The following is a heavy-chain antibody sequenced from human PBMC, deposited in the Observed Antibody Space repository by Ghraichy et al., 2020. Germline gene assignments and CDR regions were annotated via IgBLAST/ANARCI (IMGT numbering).Heavy chain of an antibody. CDR3: VHNRGFGLDQ. J-gene: IGHJ4*02. CDR1: GFSLTTRGET. CDR2: IYWDDEK. V-gene: IGHV2-5*02. Sequence: SGPTLVKPTQTLTLTCSFSGFSLTTRGETVGWFRQPPGEALEWLAFIYWDDEKRYNPSLKSRLTVSKDTSTNQVVIRMTNMDPVDSGTYFCVHNRGFGLDQWGPGAPVIVSS. D-gene: IGHD3-22*01.